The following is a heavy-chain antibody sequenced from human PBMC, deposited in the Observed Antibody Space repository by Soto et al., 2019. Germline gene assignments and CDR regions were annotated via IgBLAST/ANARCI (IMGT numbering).Heavy chain of an antibody. CDR1: GGTFSSYG. CDR2: IIPLFGTT. J-gene: IGHJ5*02. V-gene: IGHV1-69*13. Sequence: SVKVSCKASGGTFSSYGISWVRQAPGRGLEWMGGIIPLFGTTNYAHKFRGRVTVTADESTSTAYMELRGLRFEDTAVYYCARAHGSSWYNWFDPWGQGTLVTVSS. CDR3: ARAHGSSWYNWFDP. D-gene: IGHD6-13*01.